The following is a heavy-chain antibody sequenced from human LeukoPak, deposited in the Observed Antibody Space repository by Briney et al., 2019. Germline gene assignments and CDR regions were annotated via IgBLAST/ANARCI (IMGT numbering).Heavy chain of an antibody. V-gene: IGHV1-69*01. CDR1: GGTFSSYA. CDR2: IVPIFGTA. D-gene: IGHD6-19*01. J-gene: IGHJ4*02. CDR3: ARETYSSGPPDY. Sequence: SVKVSCKASGGTFSSYAISWVRQAPGQGLEWMGGIVPIFGTANYAQKFQGRVTITADESTSTAYMELSSLRSEDTAVYYCARETYSSGPPDYWGQGTLVTVSS.